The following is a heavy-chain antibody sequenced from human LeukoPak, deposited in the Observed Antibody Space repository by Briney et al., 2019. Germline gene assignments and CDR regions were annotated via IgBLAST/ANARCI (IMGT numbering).Heavy chain of an antibody. V-gene: IGHV2-70*11. CDR1: GGSISSYY. J-gene: IGHJ4*02. CDR2: IDWDDDK. CDR3: ARVRIAAAGTGGYYFDY. Sequence: TLSLTCTVSGGSISSYYWSWIRQPPGKALEWLARIDWDDDKYYSTSLKTRLTISKDTSKNQVVLTMTNMDPVDTATYYCARVRIAAAGTGGYYFDYWGQGTLVTVSS. D-gene: IGHD6-13*01.